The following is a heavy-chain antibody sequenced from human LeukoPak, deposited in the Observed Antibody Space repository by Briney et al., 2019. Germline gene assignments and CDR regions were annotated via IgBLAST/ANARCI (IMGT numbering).Heavy chain of an antibody. V-gene: IGHV1-69*13. J-gene: IGHJ4*02. D-gene: IGHD2-2*01. CDR1: GYTFTSHD. CDR2: IIPIFGTA. Sequence: SVKVSCKASGYTFTSHDINWVRQAPGQGLEWMGGIIPIFGTANYAQKFQGRVTITADESTSTAYMELSSLRSEDTAVYYCASSEYQLLMVAFDYWGQGTLVTVSS. CDR3: ASSEYQLLMVAFDY.